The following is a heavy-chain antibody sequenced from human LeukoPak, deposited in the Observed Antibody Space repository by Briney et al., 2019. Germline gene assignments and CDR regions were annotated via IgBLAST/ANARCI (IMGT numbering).Heavy chain of an antibody. CDR1: GFTFSSYW. CDR3: ARPDYGDYHFDY. V-gene: IGHV3-74*01. D-gene: IGHD4-17*01. Sequence: GGSLRLSCAASGFTFSSYWMHWVRHAPGKGLVWVSRINSDGSSTSYADSVKGRFTISRDNAKNTLYLQMNSLRAEDTAVYYCARPDYGDYHFDYWGQGTLVTVS. J-gene: IGHJ4*02. CDR2: INSDGSST.